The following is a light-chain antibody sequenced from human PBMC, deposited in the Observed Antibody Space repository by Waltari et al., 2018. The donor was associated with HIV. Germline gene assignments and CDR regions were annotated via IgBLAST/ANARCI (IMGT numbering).Light chain of an antibody. Sequence: SYDLTQPPSMSVSPGQTARITCPGDVLSKQYAYWYQQKPGQAPVLVIYKDNERPSGIPARLSGYSSGTTVTLTITGVQAEDEADYYCQSADSSDIWVFGGGTRLTVL. CDR3: QSADSSDIWV. CDR1: VLSKQY. J-gene: IGLJ3*02. CDR2: KDN. V-gene: IGLV3-25*03.